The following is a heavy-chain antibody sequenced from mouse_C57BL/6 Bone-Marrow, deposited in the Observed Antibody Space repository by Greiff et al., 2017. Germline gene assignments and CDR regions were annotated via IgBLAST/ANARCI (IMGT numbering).Heavy chain of an antibody. D-gene: IGHD2-1*01. CDR2: IYPRSGNT. J-gene: IGHJ3*01. CDR1: GYTFTSYG. Sequence: QVHVKQSGAELARPGASVKLSCKASGYTFTSYGISWVKQRTGQGLEWIGEIYPRSGNTYYNEKFKGKATLTADKSSSTAYMELRSLTSEDSAVYFCARSNYGNGAWFAYWGQGTLVTVSA. CDR3: ARSNYGNGAWFAY. V-gene: IGHV1-81*01.